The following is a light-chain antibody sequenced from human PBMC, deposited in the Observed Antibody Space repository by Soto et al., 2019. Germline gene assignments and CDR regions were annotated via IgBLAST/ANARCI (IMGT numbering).Light chain of an antibody. CDR2: KAS. V-gene: IGKV1-5*03. CDR1: QTISSW. Sequence: DIQMTQSPAPLSGSVGDRVTISCRASQTISSWLAWYQQKPGKAPKLLIYKASTLKSGVPSRFSGSRSGTECTLTISSLQEDDVATYYCQHYNSYSEALGQGTKVDIK. CDR3: QHYNSYSEA. J-gene: IGKJ1*01.